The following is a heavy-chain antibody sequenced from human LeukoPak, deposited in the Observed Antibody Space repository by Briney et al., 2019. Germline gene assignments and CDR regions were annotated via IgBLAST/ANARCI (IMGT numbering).Heavy chain of an antibody. CDR1: GITFTDAW. D-gene: IGHD3-3*01. CDR2: IKSKTDGGTT. CDR3: TTGDFWSGYYFPYYYYMDV. J-gene: IGHJ6*03. Sequence: GGSRRLSCAASGITFTDAWMNWVRQGPGKGLEWVGRIKSKTDGGTTDYAAPVKGRFTISRDDSKNTLYLQMNSLKTEDTAVYYCTTGDFWSGYYFPYYYYMDVWGKGTTVTVSS. V-gene: IGHV3-15*01.